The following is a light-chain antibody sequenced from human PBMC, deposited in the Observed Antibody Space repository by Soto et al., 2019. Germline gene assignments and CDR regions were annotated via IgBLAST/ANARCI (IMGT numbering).Light chain of an antibody. CDR2: GNT. CDR1: SSNIGAGYD. J-gene: IGLJ2*01. CDR3: QSYDISLSVSVV. Sequence: QSVLTQPPSVSGAPGQRVTISCTGSSSNIGAGYDVQWYQQLPGAAPRLLIFGNTNRPSGVPDRFSGYRSGTSASLAISGLQAEDEADYYCQSYDISLSVSVVFGGGTQLTVL. V-gene: IGLV1-40*01.